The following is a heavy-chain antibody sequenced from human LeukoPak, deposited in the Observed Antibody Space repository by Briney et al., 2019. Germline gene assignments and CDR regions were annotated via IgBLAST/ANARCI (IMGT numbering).Heavy chain of an antibody. CDR1: GFTFSSYE. D-gene: IGHD5-24*01. V-gene: IGHV3-7*01. J-gene: IGHJ4*02. Sequence: GGSLRLSCAASGFTFSSYEMSWVRQAPGKGLEWVANIKQDGTEKYYVDSVKGRFTTSRDNAKNSVYLEMNSLRAEDTAVYYCARKVVDNFDYWGQGTLVTVSS. CDR3: ARKVVDNFDY. CDR2: IKQDGTEK.